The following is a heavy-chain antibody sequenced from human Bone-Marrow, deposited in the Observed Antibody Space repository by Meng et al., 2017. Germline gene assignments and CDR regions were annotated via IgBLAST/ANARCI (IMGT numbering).Heavy chain of an antibody. Sequence: HGGRGPLKPSETLSLTCVVSGGSFSDYYWSWIRQPPGKGLEWIGEINHSGSTNYNPSLESRATISVDTSQNNLSLKLSSVTAADSAVYYCARGPTTMAHDFDYWGQGTLVTVSS. CDR3: ARGPTTMAHDFDY. J-gene: IGHJ4*02. CDR2: INHSGST. D-gene: IGHD4-11*01. V-gene: IGHV4-34*01. CDR1: GGSFSDYY.